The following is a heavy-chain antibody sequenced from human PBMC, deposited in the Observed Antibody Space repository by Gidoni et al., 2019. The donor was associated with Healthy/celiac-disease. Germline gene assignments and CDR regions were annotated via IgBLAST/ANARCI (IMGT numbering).Heavy chain of an antibody. Sequence: QVQLQESGPGLVKPSQTLSLTCTVSGGSISSGSYYWSWIRQPAGKGLEWIGRIYTSGSTNYNPSLKSRVTISVDTSKNQFSLKLSSVTAADTAVYYCARETDLGAAMVTWYYYYYMDVWGKGTTVTVSS. D-gene: IGHD5-18*01. V-gene: IGHV4-61*02. CDR1: GGSISSGSYY. CDR3: ARETDLGAAMVTWYYYYYMDV. J-gene: IGHJ6*03. CDR2: IYTSGST.